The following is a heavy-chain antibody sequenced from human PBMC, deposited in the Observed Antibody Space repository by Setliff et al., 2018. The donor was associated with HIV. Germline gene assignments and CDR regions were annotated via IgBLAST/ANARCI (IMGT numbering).Heavy chain of an antibody. V-gene: IGHV4-4*07. CDR2: LYNSGNT. CDR3: ARSIGTVRGIPEFDY. D-gene: IGHD3-10*01. Sequence: SETLSLTCTVSGASISSGYWSWIRQPAGKGLEWIGRLYNSGNTNYNPSLQSRISISVDTSKNQFSLKMSSVTAADTAVYYCARSIGTVRGIPEFDYWGQGTLVTVSS. J-gene: IGHJ4*02. CDR1: GASISSGY.